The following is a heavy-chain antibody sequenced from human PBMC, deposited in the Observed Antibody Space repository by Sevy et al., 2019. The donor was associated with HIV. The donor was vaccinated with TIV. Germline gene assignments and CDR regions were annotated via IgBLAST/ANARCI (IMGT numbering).Heavy chain of an antibody. CDR2: IGWNSGSI. D-gene: IGHD6-19*01. V-gene: IGHV3-9*01. CDR3: AKDITGLAVAVTGYYYYGMDV. J-gene: IGHJ6*02. CDR1: GFTFDDYA. Sequence: GGSLRLSCAASGFTFDDYAMHWVPQAPGKVLEWVSGIGWNSGSIGYADSVKGRFTISRDNAKNSLYLQMNSLRAEDTALYYCAKDITGLAVAVTGYYYYGMDVWGQGTTVTVSS.